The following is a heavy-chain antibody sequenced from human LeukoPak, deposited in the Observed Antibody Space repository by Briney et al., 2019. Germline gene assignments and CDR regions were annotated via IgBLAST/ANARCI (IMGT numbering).Heavy chain of an antibody. Sequence: GASVKVSCKASGYTFTSYDINWVRQATGQGLEWMGWMNPNSGNTGYAQKFQGRVTMTRNTSISTAYMELSSLKSEDTAVYYCVRNSAGERYFQHWGQGTLVTVSS. CDR1: GYTFTSYD. CDR3: VRNSAGERYFQH. V-gene: IGHV1-8*01. CDR2: MNPNSGNT. D-gene: IGHD2-21*01. J-gene: IGHJ1*01.